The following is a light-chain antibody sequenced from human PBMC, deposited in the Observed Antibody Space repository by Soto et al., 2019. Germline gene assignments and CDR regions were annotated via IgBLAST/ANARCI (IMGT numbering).Light chain of an antibody. CDR3: KQYYSYPKT. CDR1: QSISSW. V-gene: IGKV1-5*03. J-gene: IGKJ1*01. CDR2: KAS. Sequence: DIQMTQSPSTLSASVGDRVTITCRASQSISSWLAWYQQKPGKAPKLLIYKASSLESGVQSRFSGSGSGTDFTLTIRCLQSEDFATYYCKQYYSYPKTFGQGTKVDI.